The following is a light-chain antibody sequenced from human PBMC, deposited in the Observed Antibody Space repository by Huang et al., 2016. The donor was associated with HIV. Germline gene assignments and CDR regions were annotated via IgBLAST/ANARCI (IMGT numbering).Light chain of an antibody. Sequence: DIVVTESPGSLALSLGERAAINCTSSQSVFHSSNNKNYLSWYQLKPGQSPQLLIYWASTREFGVPDRFRGTGSGTDFTLTITNLQAEDVAVYYCHQYYSSPQTFGQGTKVEV. V-gene: IGKV4-1*01. CDR1: QSVFHSSNNKNY. J-gene: IGKJ1*01. CDR2: WAS. CDR3: HQYYSSPQT.